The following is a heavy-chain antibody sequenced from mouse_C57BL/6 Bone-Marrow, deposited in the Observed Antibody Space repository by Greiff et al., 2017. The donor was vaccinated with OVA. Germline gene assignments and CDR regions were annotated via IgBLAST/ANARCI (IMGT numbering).Heavy chain of an antibody. J-gene: IGHJ1*03. V-gene: IGHV6-3*01. CDR1: GFTFSNYW. D-gene: IGHD1-1*01. CDR3: TGGITTVVATPGYFDV. CDR2: IRLKSDNYAT. Sequence: EVMLVESGGGLVQPGGSMKLSCVASGFTFSNYWMNWVRQSPEKGLEWVAQIRLKSDNYATHYAESVKGRFTISRDDSKSSVYLQMNNLRAEDTGIYYCTGGITTVVATPGYFDVWGTGTTVTVSS.